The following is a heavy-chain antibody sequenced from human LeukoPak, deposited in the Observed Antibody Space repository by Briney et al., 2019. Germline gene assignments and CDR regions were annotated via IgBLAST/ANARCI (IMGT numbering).Heavy chain of an antibody. Sequence: PGRSLRLSCAASGFTFSNYALHWVRQAPGKGLQWVAVISYDGNTIHYADSVKGRFTISRDNSKNTLYLQMNSLRAEDTAVYYCARDVGDSSKGMDVWGQGTTVTVSS. V-gene: IGHV3-30*14. J-gene: IGHJ6*02. CDR2: ISYDGNTI. D-gene: IGHD3-16*02. CDR1: GFTFSNYA. CDR3: ARDVGDSSKGMDV.